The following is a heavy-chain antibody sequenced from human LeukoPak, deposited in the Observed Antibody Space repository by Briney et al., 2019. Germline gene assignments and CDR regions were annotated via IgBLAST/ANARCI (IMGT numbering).Heavy chain of an antibody. D-gene: IGHD4-17*01. CDR1: GFTFTSYA. Sequence: QPGGSLRLSCAASGFTFTSYAMIWVRQAPGKGLEWVSLISDNGNHIDYADSVKGRFTISRDDSKNMLYLQMSSLRAEDTAVYYCAKDCDYGNTSGMPCYWGQGTLVIVSS. J-gene: IGHJ4*02. CDR3: AKDCDYGNTSGMPCY. CDR2: ISDNGNHI. V-gene: IGHV3-23*01.